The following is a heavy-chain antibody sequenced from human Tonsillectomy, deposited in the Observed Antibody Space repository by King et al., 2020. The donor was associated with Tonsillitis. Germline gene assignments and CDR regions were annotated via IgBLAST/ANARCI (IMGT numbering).Heavy chain of an antibody. CDR1: GGSISSGYYS. J-gene: IGHJ6*03. V-gene: IGHV4-61*02. Sequence: VQLQESGPGLVKPSQTLTLTCKVSGGSISSGYYSWSWIRQPAGKGLEWIGRITTSGSTNYNSSLQSRVTVSVDTSKNQFSLNLSSVTAADTAVYYCARGTDGSWGTYYSYYYMEVWGKGTTVTVSS. CDR3: ARGTDGSWGTYYSYYYMEV. D-gene: IGHD3-16*01. CDR2: ITTSGST.